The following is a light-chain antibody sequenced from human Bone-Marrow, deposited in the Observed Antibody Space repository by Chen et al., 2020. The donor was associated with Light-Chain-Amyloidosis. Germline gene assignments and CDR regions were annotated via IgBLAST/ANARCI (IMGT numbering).Light chain of an antibody. CDR3: QQYGSSFT. J-gene: IGKJ4*01. CDR2: GAS. Sequence: EIVLTQSPGTLSLSPGERATLSCRASQSVANNFVAWYPQKPGQAPRLLVYGASSRATGIPDRFSGRGSGTDFSRTITRLEPEDFAVYHCQQYGSSFTFGGGTKVEIK. V-gene: IGKV3-20*01. CDR1: QSVANNF.